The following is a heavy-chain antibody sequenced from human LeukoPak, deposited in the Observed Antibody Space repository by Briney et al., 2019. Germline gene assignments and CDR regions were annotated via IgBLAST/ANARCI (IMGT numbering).Heavy chain of an antibody. J-gene: IGHJ4*02. V-gene: IGHV3-30-3*01. CDR3: ARDGRPITFGHYFDY. D-gene: IGHD3-16*01. Sequence: GGSLRLSCAASGFTFSSYTMNWVRQAPGKGLEWVAVISYDGSNKYYADSVKGRFTISRDNSKNTLYLQMNSLRAEDTAVYYCARDGRPITFGHYFDYWGQGTLVTVSS. CDR2: ISYDGSNK. CDR1: GFTFSSYT.